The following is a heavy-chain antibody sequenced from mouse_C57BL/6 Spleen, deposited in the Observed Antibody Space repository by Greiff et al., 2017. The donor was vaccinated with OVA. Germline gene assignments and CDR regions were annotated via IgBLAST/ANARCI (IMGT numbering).Heavy chain of an antibody. CDR1: GYAFSSSW. D-gene: IGHD4-1*01. CDR3: AWDY. CDR2: IYPGDGDT. Sequence: QVQLKESGPELVKPGASVKISCKASGYAFSSSWMNWVKQRPGKGLEWIGRIYPGDGDTNYNGKFKGKATLTEDNSSSTAYMQLSRLTSEDSAVYGCAWDYWGQGTLVTVSA. J-gene: IGHJ3*01. V-gene: IGHV1-82*01.